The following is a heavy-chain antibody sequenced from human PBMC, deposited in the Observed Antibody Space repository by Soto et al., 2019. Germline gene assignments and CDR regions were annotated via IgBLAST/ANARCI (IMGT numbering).Heavy chain of an antibody. Sequence: GSLRLSCAASGFTFSSYEMNWVRQAPGKGLEWVSYISSSGSTIYYADSVKGRFTISRDNAKNSLYLQMNNLRAEDTAVYYCARDSVAGTDFWGQGTLVTVSS. V-gene: IGHV3-48*03. J-gene: IGHJ4*02. D-gene: IGHD6-19*01. CDR1: GFTFSSYE. CDR2: ISSSGSTI. CDR3: ARDSVAGTDF.